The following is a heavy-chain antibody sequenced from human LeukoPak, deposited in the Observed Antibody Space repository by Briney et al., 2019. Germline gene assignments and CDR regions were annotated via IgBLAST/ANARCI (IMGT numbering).Heavy chain of an antibody. Sequence: PGGSLRLSCAASGFTVSSNYMSWVRQAPGKGLEWVSVIYSGGSTYYADSVKGRFTISRDNSKNTLYLQMNSLRAEDTAVYYCASGRYFDYFDYWGQGTLVTVST. CDR3: ASGRYFDYFDY. CDR2: IYSGGST. J-gene: IGHJ4*02. V-gene: IGHV3-66*01. CDR1: GFTVSSNY. D-gene: IGHD3-9*01.